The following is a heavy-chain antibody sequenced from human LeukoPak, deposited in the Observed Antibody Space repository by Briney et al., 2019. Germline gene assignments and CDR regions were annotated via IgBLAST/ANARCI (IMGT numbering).Heavy chain of an antibody. CDR1: GGSISSSY. D-gene: IGHD4-17*01. CDR3: ARRGYGDYWFDP. CDR2: IYYSGST. J-gene: IGHJ5*02. V-gene: IGHV4-59*08. Sequence: KPSETLSLTCTVSGGSISSSYWNWIRQPPGKGLEWIGYIYYSGSTNYNPSLKSRVTISVDTPKNQFSLKLSSVTAADTAVYYCARRGYGDYWFDPWGQGTLVTVSS.